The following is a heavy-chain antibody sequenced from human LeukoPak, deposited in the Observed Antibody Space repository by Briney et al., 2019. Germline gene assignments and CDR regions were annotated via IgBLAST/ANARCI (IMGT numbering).Heavy chain of an antibody. V-gene: IGHV1-3*01. CDR2: INAGNGNT. CDR3: ARESFTTVTSATDAFDI. CDR1: GYTFTSYA. D-gene: IGHD4-17*01. J-gene: IGHJ3*02. Sequence: ASVKVSCKASGYTFTSYAMHWVRQAPGQRLEWMGWINAGNGNTKYSQEFQGRVTITRDTSISTAYMELSRLRSDDTAVYYCARESFTTVTSATDAFDIWGQGTMVTVSS.